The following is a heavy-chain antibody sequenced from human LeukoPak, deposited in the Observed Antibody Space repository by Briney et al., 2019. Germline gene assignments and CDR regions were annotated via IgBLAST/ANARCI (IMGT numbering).Heavy chain of an antibody. J-gene: IGHJ4*02. CDR1: GGSISSSSYY. CDR2: IYYSGST. V-gene: IGHV4-39*07. D-gene: IGHD2-2*01. Sequence: SETLSLTCTVSGGSISSSSYYCGWIRQPPGKGLEWIGSIYYSGSTYYNPSLKSRVTISVDTSKNQFSLKLSSVTAADTAVYYCARVGGGCSSTSCTSYFDYWGQGTLVTVSS. CDR3: ARVGGGCSSTSCTSYFDY.